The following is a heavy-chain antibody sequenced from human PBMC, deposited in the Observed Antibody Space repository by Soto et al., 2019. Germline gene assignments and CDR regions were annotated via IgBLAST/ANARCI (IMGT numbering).Heavy chain of an antibody. J-gene: IGHJ4*02. V-gene: IGHV4-31*03. CDR2: IYDSGST. D-gene: IGHD4-17*01. CDR1: GGSISSGGHY. CDR3: ARGGVRTTFRH. Sequence: QVQLQESGPGLVKPSQTLSLTCTVSGGSISSGGHYWSWIRQHPGKGLEWIGYIYDSGSTHYNPSLKSRVTISGDTSKNQLSPSLTSVTAADTAVYYCARGGVRTTFRHWGQGTLVTVSS.